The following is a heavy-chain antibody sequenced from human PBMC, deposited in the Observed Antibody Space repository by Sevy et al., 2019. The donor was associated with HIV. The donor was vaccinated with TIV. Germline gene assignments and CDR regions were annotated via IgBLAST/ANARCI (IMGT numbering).Heavy chain of an antibody. CDR3: ATTKHYYDSSGYPFGY. D-gene: IGHD3-22*01. V-gene: IGHV1-24*01. Sequence: ASVKVSCKVTGYTLTGFSMHWVRQTPGKGLEWMGTFDPEAGETIYAQKFQGRVIMTEDTSADTADMDLSSLTSEYTAVYYCATTKHYYDSSGYPFGYWGEGTLVSVSS. CDR2: FDPEAGET. CDR1: GYTLTGFS. J-gene: IGHJ4*02.